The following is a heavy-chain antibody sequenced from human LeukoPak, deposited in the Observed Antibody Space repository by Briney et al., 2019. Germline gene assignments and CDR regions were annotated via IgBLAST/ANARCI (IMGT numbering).Heavy chain of an antibody. CDR2: ISYDGSNK. J-gene: IGHJ4*02. Sequence: GGSLRLSCAASGFTFSDHVMHWVRQAPDKGLEWVAMISYDGSNKYYADSVKGRFTISRDNSKNTLYLQMNSLRAEDTAVYYCARETGSAVGSTDFDYWGQGTLVTVSS. CDR3: ARETGSAVGSTDFDY. D-gene: IGHD4-17*01. CDR1: GFTFSDHV. V-gene: IGHV3-30*03.